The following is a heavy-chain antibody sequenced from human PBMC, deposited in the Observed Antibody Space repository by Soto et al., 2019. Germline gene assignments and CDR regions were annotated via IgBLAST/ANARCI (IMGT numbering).Heavy chain of an antibody. V-gene: IGHV4-30-4*01. CDR3: ARDRGVVTPDYYGMDV. Sequence: VQLQESGPGLVKPSQTLALTCTVSCGSISSGDYYWSWIRQPPGKGLEWIGYIYYSGSTYYYPSLKSRVTISVDTSKNQFALKLSSVTAADTAVYYCARDRGVVTPDYYGMDVWGQGTTVTVSS. D-gene: IGHD2-21*02. J-gene: IGHJ6*02. CDR2: IYYSGST. CDR1: CGSISSGDYY.